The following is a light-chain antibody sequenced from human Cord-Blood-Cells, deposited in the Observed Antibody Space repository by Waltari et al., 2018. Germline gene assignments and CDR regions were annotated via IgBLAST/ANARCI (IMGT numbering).Light chain of an antibody. CDR3: CSYAGSYEVV. J-gene: IGLJ2*01. CDR1: SSDVGGSNY. CDR2: DVS. V-gene: IGLV2-11*01. Sequence: QSALTQPRSVSGSPGQSVTISCTGTSSDVGGSNYVPWDQQHPGKAPKLIICDVSKRPSGVPDRFSGSKSGNTASLTISGLQAEDEADYYCCSYAGSYEVVFGGGTKLTVL.